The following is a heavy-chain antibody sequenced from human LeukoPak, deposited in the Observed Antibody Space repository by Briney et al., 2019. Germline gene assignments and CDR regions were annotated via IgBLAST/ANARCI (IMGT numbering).Heavy chain of an antibody. CDR2: IIPIFGTA. CDR3: ARSPYANYYYYGMDV. CDR1: GGTFSSYA. J-gene: IGHJ6*02. Sequence: SVKVSCKASGGTFSSYAISWVRQAPGQGLEWMGGIIPIFGTANYAQKFQGRVTITADESTSTAYMELSSLRSEDTAVYYCARSPYANYYYYGMDVWGQGTTVTVSS. D-gene: IGHD2-8*01. V-gene: IGHV1-69*01.